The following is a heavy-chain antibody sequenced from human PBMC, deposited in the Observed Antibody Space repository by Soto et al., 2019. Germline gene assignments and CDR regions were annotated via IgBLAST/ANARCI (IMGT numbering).Heavy chain of an antibody. CDR2: ISSNGGST. CDR1: GFTFSSYA. D-gene: IGHD3-9*01. J-gene: IGHJ4*02. Sequence: GSLRLSCAASGFTFSSYAMHWVRQAPGKGLEYVSAISSNGGSTYYANSVKGRFTISRDNSKNTLYLQMGSLRAEDMAVYYCASTEYYDILTGYYNYWGQGTLVTVSS. CDR3: ASTEYYDILTGYYNY. V-gene: IGHV3-64*01.